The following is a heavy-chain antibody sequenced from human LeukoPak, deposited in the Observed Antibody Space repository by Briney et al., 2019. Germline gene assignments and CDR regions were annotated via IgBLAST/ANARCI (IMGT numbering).Heavy chain of an antibody. J-gene: IGHJ4*02. V-gene: IGHV1-69*06. CDR3: ARSISGRTFGGVIAYSFDY. D-gene: IGHD3-16*02. Sequence: PVASVKVSCKASGGTFSSYAISWVRQAPGQGLEWMGGIIPIFGTANYAQKFQGRVTITADKSTSTAYMELSRLRSDDTAVYYCARSISGRTFGGVIAYSFDYWGQGTLVTVSS. CDR2: IIPIFGTA. CDR1: GGTFSSYA.